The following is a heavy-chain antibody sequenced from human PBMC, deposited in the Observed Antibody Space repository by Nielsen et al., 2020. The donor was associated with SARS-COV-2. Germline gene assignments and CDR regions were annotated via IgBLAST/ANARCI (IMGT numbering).Heavy chain of an antibody. V-gene: IGHV3-33*08. CDR2: IWYDGSNK. D-gene: IGHD3-10*01. Sequence: GESLKISCAASGFTFDDYGMHWVRQAPGKGLEWVAVIWYDGSNKYYADSVKGRFTISRDNSKNTLYLQMNSLRAEDTAVYYCARDLTYYYGSGDPDYWGQGTLVTVSS. J-gene: IGHJ4*02. CDR1: GFTFDDYG. CDR3: ARDLTYYYGSGDPDY.